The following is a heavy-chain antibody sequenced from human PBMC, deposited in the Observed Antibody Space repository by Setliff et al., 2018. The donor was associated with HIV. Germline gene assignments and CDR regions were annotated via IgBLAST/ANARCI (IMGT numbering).Heavy chain of an antibody. CDR3: ARLVRGGSGHYFDY. CDR2: IYYSGGT. CDR1: GGSISSSSYY. D-gene: IGHD3-10*01. J-gene: IGHJ4*02. V-gene: IGHV4-39*07. Sequence: SETLSLTCTVSGGSISSSSYYWIWVRQPPGEGLEWIGTIYYSGGTYYKSSLKSRLIISPDTSKNQFSLKLKSVTAADTALYYCARLVRGGSGHYFDYWGQGKLVTVSS.